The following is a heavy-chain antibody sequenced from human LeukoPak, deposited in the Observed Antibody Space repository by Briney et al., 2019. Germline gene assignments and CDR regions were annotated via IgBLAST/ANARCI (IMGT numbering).Heavy chain of an antibody. CDR2: MDHSGIT. Sequence: PSETLSLTCAVSGGSFSGYSWTWIRQPPGKGLEWIGEMDHSGITNYNPSLKSRVTISVDTSKIQLSLKLTSVSAADTAVYYCARGLPRGVRIDPWGQGTQVTVSS. J-gene: IGHJ5*02. D-gene: IGHD3-10*01. CDR1: GGSFSGYS. V-gene: IGHV4-34*01. CDR3: ARGLPRGVRIDP.